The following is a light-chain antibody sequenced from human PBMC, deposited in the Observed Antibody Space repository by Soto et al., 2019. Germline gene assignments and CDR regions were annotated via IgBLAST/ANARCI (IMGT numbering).Light chain of an antibody. J-gene: IGKJ1*01. CDR2: TAS. V-gene: IGKV1-6*01. CDR1: QAIRND. CDR3: LHEYSYPRT. Sequence: AIQMTQSPSSLSASVGDRVIITCRASQAIRNDLGWYQQKPGKAPKLLIYTASTLQSGVPSRFSGSGSGADFTLTIRGLQPEDSATYYCLHEYSYPRTFGQGTKVEIK.